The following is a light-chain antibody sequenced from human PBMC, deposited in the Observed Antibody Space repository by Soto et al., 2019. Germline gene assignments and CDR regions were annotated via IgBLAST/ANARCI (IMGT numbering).Light chain of an antibody. V-gene: IGKV3-15*01. CDR2: GAS. Sequence: EIVMTQSPATLSVSPGERATLSCRASQNVDSNLAWYQQKPGQPPRLLIYGASTRATGIPARFSGSGSGTEFTLTISSMQSEDFAVYYCQQYNKWLPRTFGQRIKMEIK. CDR1: QNVDSN. CDR3: QQYNKWLPRT. J-gene: IGKJ1*01.